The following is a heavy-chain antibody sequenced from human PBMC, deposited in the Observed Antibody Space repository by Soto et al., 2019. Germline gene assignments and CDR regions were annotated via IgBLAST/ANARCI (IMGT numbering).Heavy chain of an antibody. CDR1: RFTFSSYA. CDR2: ISGGGNDA. D-gene: IGHD3-3*02. J-gene: IGHJ4*02. Sequence: EVQLLESGGGLDQQGGSLVLSCAASRFTFSSYAMSWVRQAPGKGLEWVSSISGGGNDAYYADSVKGRFTISRDNSQNTLYLQMSSLRADDTAVYYCARSLFLASTDTEPFDYLGQGALVTVSS. V-gene: IGHV3-23*01. CDR3: ARSLFLASTDTEPFDY.